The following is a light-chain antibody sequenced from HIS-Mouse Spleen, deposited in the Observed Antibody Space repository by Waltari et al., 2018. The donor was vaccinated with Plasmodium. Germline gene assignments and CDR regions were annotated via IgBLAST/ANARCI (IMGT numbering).Light chain of an antibody. Sequence: QSALTQPASVSGSPGQSITISCTGTSSDVGSYNLASWYQQHPGQAPKLMLYEGSKRPSWVSNRFAGSKSGNTASLTISGRQAEDEATYYCCSYAGSSTYVFGTGTKVTVL. J-gene: IGLJ1*01. V-gene: IGLV2-23*01. CDR1: SSDVGSYNL. CDR3: CSYAGSSTYV. CDR2: EGS.